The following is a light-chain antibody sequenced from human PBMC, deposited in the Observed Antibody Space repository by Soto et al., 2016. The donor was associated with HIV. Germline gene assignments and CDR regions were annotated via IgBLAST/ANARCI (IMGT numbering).Light chain of an antibody. Sequence: SYVLTQPPSVSVAPGKTARISCGGNNIGTKSVHWYQQKPGQAPLLIVYDDSDRPSGIPERFSGSNSGSTATLTISRVEAGDEADFYCQVWDSSSDHPGVFGTGTKVTVL. CDR2: DDS. CDR3: QVWDSSSDHPGV. CDR1: NIGTKS. J-gene: IGLJ1*01. V-gene: IGLV3-21*03.